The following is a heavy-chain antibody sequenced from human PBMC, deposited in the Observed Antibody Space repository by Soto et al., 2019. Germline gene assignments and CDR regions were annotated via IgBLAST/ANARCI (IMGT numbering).Heavy chain of an antibody. D-gene: IGHD6-19*01. CDR2: INSDGSST. V-gene: IGHV3-74*01. CDR3: AVAVAGPTAIGY. CDR1: GFAFSSYW. Sequence: LRLSCAASGFAFSSYWMHWVRQAPGKGLVWVSRINSDGSSTSYADSVKGRFTISRDNAKNTLYLQMNSLRAEDTAVYYCAVAVAGPTAIGYWGQGTLVTVS. J-gene: IGHJ4*02.